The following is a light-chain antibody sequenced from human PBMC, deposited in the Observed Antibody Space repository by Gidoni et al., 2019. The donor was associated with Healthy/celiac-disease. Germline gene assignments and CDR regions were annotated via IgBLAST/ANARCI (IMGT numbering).Light chain of an antibody. Sequence: QSALTQPASVSGSPGQSLTISCTGTSSHVGGYNYVSWYQQHPGKAPKLMIYDVSNRPSGVSKRFSGSKSGNKASLTISGLQAEDEADYYCSSYTSSSTPYYVFGTGTKVTVL. J-gene: IGLJ1*01. CDR2: DVS. V-gene: IGLV2-14*01. CDR3: SSYTSSSTPYYV. CDR1: SSHVGGYNY.